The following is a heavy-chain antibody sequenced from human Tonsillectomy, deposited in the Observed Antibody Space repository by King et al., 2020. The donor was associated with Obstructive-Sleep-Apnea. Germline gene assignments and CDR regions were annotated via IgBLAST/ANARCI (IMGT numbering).Heavy chain of an antibody. CDR2: IRRQAYGGTA. V-gene: IGHV3-49*03. CDR1: GFNFGDYG. D-gene: IGHD3-16*01. CDR3: SRVMDDYVWGSYYY. Sequence: VQLVESGGGLVQPWRSLRLSCTASGFNFGDYGMSWFRQAPGKGLEWVSFIRRQAYGGTAEYAASVRGRFTISRDDSKGIACLQMNSLKTEDTAVYYCSRVMDDYVWGSYYYWGQGTLVTVSS. J-gene: IGHJ4*02.